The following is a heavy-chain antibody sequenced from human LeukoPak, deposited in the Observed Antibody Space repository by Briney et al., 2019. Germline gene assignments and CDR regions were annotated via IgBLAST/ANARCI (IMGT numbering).Heavy chain of an antibody. Sequence: GASVKVSCKASGYTFTSYDISWVRQATGQGLEWMGWMNPNSGNTGYAQKFQGRVTMTRDTSISTAYMELSSLRSEDTAVYYCARLTPEEATGSSSTDYWGQGTLVTVSS. CDR2: MNPNSGNT. CDR1: GYTFTSYD. D-gene: IGHD6-13*01. V-gene: IGHV1-8*01. J-gene: IGHJ4*02. CDR3: ARLTPEEATGSSSTDY.